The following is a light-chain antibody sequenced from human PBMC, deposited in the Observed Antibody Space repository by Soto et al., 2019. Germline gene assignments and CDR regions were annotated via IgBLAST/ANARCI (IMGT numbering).Light chain of an antibody. J-gene: IGKJ1*01. CDR2: GAS. Sequence: DIQMTQSPSTLAASLGDRVTITCRASQSISSWLAWYQQKPGKAPKLLIYGASTLQGGVPSRFSGSGSGTEFTLTISSLQSEDFAVYYCQQYNNWWPFGQGTKVDI. V-gene: IGKV1-5*01. CDR3: QQYNNWWP. CDR1: QSISSW.